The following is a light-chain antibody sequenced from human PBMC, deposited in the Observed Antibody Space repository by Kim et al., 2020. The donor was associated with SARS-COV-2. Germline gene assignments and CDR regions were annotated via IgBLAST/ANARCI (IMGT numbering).Light chain of an antibody. CDR1: QGINSY. J-gene: IGKJ4*01. V-gene: IGKV1-17*03. CDR2: GAS. Sequence: ASVGDRVTITWRASQGINSYLVWFQQKPGKVPKRLIYGASNLQSGVPSRFSGSGSGTEFTLTISSLQPEDFATYYCLQHNSYPLTFGGGTKVDIK. CDR3: LQHNSYPLT.